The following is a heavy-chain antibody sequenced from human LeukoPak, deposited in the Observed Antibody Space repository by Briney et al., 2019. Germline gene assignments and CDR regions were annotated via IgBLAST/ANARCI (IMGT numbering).Heavy chain of an antibody. Sequence: PTGGSLRLSCAASGFTFSTYSMKWVRQAPGKGLEWVSYISSSSSTIYYADSVRGRFTISRDNAKNSLYLQMNSLRAEDTAVYYCARDNWGPDYWGQGTLVTVSS. CDR3: ARDNWGPDY. CDR1: GFTFSTYS. J-gene: IGHJ4*02. V-gene: IGHV3-48*04. D-gene: IGHD7-27*01. CDR2: ISSSSSTI.